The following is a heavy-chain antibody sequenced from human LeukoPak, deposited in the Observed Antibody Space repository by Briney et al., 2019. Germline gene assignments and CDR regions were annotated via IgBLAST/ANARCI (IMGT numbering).Heavy chain of an antibody. Sequence: GGSLRLSCVASGFTVRRNVMSWVRQAPGKGLEWVSLIYSDDRAFYADSVKGRFTISRNNSKNTLFLQMSSLKPEDTAIYYCARDLAGFQEPRYYYYMDVWGKGTAVTLSS. CDR2: IYSDDRA. CDR1: GFTVRRNV. V-gene: IGHV3-66*02. J-gene: IGHJ6*03. CDR3: ARDLAGFQEPRYYYYMDV. D-gene: IGHD1-14*01.